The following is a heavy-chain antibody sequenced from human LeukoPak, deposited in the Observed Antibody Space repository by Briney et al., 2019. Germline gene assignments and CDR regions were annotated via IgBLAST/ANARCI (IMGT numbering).Heavy chain of an antibody. CDR3: ARVGGQLVFDY. D-gene: IGHD6-6*01. CDR1: GYSISSGYY. CDR2: IYHTGKS. V-gene: IGHV4-38-2*02. J-gene: IGHJ4*02. Sequence: SETLSLTCSVSGYSISSGYYWDWIRQPPGKGLEWIASIYHTGKSYYNPSLKSRVTISVDTSKNQFSLKLSSVTAADTAVYYCARVGGQLVFDYWGQGTLVTVSS.